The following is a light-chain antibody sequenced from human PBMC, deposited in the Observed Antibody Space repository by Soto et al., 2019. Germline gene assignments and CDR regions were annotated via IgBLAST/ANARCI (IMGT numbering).Light chain of an antibody. CDR3: LQSDSTPYT. Sequence: DIHMTQSPSSLSASVGDRVTITCRASQTISTYLNWYQQKPGKAPRLLIYDASSLLSGVPSRFSGSGSGTDFTLTIASLQPEDFSTYYCLQSDSTPYTFGQGTKVEI. CDR2: DAS. J-gene: IGKJ2*01. CDR1: QTISTY. V-gene: IGKV1-39*01.